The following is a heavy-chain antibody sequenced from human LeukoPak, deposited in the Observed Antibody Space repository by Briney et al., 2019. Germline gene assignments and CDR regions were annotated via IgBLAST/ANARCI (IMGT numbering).Heavy chain of an antibody. V-gene: IGHV1-46*01. CDR1: GYTFTSNY. Sequence: ASVKVSCKASGYTFTSNYIHWVRQAPGQGLEWMGMIYPRDGSTSYAQEFQGRVTVTRDTSTSTVHMELSGLRSEDTAVYYCARDQEGFDYWGQGTLVTVSS. CDR2: IYPRDGST. CDR3: ARDQEGFDY. J-gene: IGHJ4*02.